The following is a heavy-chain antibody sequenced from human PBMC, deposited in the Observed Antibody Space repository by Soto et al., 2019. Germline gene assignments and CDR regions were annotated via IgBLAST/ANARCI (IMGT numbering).Heavy chain of an antibody. J-gene: IGHJ4*02. CDR2: IYWDDDK. D-gene: IGHD2-2*01. Sequence: QITLKESGPTLVKPTQTLTLTCTFSGFSLSTIGVGVGWIRQPPGKALEWLALIYWDDDKRYSPSLKSRLTITKDTSKNQVVLTMTNMDPVDTATYYCAHSNHCSSTSCYADRKELFDYWGQGTLVTVSS. V-gene: IGHV2-5*02. CDR3: AHSNHCSSTSCYADRKELFDY. CDR1: GFSLSTIGVG.